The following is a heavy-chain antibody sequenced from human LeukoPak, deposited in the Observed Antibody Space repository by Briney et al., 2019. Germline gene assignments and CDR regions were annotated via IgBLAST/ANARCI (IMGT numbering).Heavy chain of an antibody. J-gene: IGHJ5*02. CDR1: GFTVSSSY. CDR3: ARQEYCSGGSCYTWFDP. Sequence: TGGSLRLSCAASGFTVSSSYMSWVRQAPGKGLEWVSMLYSGGTTYYADSVKGRFIISRDNSKNSLYLQMNSLRAEDTAVYYCARQEYCSGGSCYTWFDPWGQGTLVTVSS. CDR2: LYSGGTT. D-gene: IGHD2-15*01. V-gene: IGHV3-53*01.